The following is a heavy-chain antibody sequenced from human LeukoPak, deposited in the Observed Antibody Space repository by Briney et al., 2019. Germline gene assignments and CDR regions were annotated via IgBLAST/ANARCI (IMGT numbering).Heavy chain of an antibody. D-gene: IGHD2-8*02. CDR3: ARLLRAVETGAYYFDY. CDR2: ITPKPGIT. Sequence: SDKVPCQASGGILSRYTFYWVRHAPAHGLEWLVGITPKPGITNYAETFQGRVSLTADTSTSTLYQELISLTSEDTAVYYCARLLRAVETGAYYFDYWGQGTLVTVSS. J-gene: IGHJ4*02. V-gene: IGHV1-69*10. CDR1: GGILSRYT.